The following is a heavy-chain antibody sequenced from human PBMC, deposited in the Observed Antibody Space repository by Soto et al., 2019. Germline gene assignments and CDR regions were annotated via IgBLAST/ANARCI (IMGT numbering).Heavy chain of an antibody. Sequence: QVQLVQSGAEVKKPGASVKVSCKASGYTFTSYGISWVRQAPGQGLEWMGWISAYNGNTNFAQRLQGRVTMTTDTATSTAYMELRSLSSDDTAVYYCAREESIAARPALESRGGGMDVWGQGTTVTVSS. CDR1: GYTFTSYG. J-gene: IGHJ6*02. D-gene: IGHD6-6*01. V-gene: IGHV1-18*04. CDR2: ISAYNGNT. CDR3: AREESIAARPALESRGGGMDV.